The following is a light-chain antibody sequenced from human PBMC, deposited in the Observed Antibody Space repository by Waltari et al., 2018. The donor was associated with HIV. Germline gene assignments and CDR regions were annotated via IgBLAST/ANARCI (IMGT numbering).Light chain of an antibody. Sequence: DIQLTQAPSSVSVFVGGNVSITCRASQSVGDKLAWYQVKTGEAPKLLIYGASKLQIGVPSRFAASVSGPEFSLTITGLQSDDSGAYFCQQAFSFPHTFGGGT. CDR2: GAS. V-gene: IGKV1D-12*01. J-gene: IGKJ4*01. CDR1: QSVGDK. CDR3: QQAFSFPHT.